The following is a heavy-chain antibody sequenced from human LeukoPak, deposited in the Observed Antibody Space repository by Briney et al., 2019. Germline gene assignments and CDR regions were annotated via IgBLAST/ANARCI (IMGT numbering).Heavy chain of an antibody. Sequence: GGSLRLSCAASGFTVDSYAKSWVRQAPGKGLEWVSAIRGSGGSTYYADSVKGRFTISRDNSKNKLYLQINSLRVEVRDVYCCAKGIYDSSGYYSDYWGQGTLVTVSS. CDR3: AKGIYDSSGYYSDY. J-gene: IGHJ4*02. CDR2: IRGSGGST. CDR1: GFTVDSYA. D-gene: IGHD3-22*01. V-gene: IGHV3-23*01.